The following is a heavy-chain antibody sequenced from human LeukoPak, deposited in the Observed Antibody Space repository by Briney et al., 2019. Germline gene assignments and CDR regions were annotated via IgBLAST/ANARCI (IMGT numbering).Heavy chain of an antibody. Sequence: PGGSLTLSCVASGFSVSSKYMSWVRQAPGKGLEWVSVLFSGGSTHYVDSVRGRFTISRDESKNTLFLQMNSLRVEDTAVYYCVRSTLDAFYLWGQGTMVTVSS. J-gene: IGHJ3*01. CDR3: VRSTLDAFYL. CDR2: LFSGGST. CDR1: GFSVSSKY. D-gene: IGHD1-1*01. V-gene: IGHV3-66*02.